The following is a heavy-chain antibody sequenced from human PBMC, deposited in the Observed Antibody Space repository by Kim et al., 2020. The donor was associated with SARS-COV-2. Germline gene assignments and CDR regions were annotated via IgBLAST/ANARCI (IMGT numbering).Heavy chain of an antibody. CDR3: VKRGCGGDCYAYFDS. Sequence: DSGKGRFTISRDNSKNTLYLQASSLRAEDTDVYYCVKRGCGGDCYAYFDSWGQGTLVTVSS. D-gene: IGHD2-21*01. J-gene: IGHJ4*02. V-gene: IGHV3-64D*06.